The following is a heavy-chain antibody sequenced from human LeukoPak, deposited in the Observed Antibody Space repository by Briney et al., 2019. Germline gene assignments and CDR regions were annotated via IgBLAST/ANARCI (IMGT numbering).Heavy chain of an antibody. CDR2: ISYDGSNK. J-gene: IGHJ6*02. D-gene: IGHD6-13*01. V-gene: IGHV3-30-3*01. CDR3: ARTSSSPNLGMDV. CDR1: GFTFSSYA. Sequence: PGRSLRLSCAASGFTFSSYAMHWVRQAPGKGLEWVAVISYDGSNKYYADSVKGRFTISRDNSKNTLYLQMNSLRAEDTAVYYCARTSSSPNLGMDVWGQGTTVTVSS.